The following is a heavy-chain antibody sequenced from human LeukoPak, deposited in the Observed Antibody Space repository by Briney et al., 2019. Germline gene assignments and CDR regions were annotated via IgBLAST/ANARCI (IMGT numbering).Heavy chain of an antibody. CDR1: GFTFSSYS. CDR2: ISTTSNTI. Sequence: GGSLRLSCAASGFTFSSYSMNWVRQAPGKGLEWVSFISTTSNTIYYADSVKGRFTISRDNSKNTLYLQMNSLRAEDTAVYYCARESVAVTPLVDYWGQGTLVTVSS. V-gene: IGHV3-48*01. D-gene: IGHD6-19*01. J-gene: IGHJ4*02. CDR3: ARESVAVTPLVDY.